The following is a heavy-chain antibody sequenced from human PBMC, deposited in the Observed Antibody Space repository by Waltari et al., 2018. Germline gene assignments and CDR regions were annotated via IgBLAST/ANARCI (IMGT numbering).Heavy chain of an antibody. CDR1: GDPFTSYG. J-gene: IGHJ4*02. CDR2: ITPASTAL. D-gene: IGHD3-16*01. V-gene: IGHV1-69*01. CDR3: ARDMRGAYLFPAPFDF. Sequence: QVQLVQSGAEVKKPGSSVKVSCKASGDPFTSYGINWVRQAPGQGLEWMGGITPASTALIYAQSFQGRVTITADESTTTAYIEVSSLRSEDTAMYYCARDMRGAYLFPAPFDFWGQGTLVIVSS.